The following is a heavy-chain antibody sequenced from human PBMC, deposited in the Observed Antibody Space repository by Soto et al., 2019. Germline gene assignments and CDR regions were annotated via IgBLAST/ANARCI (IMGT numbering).Heavy chain of an antibody. D-gene: IGHD3-10*01. J-gene: IGHJ5*02. CDR3: ASVTSMVRGVIDNGFAP. CDR1: GGTFSSYA. CDR2: IIRMHGPA. Sequence: QVPLVQSGAEVKKPGSSVTVSCKASGGTFSSYAIHWVRQAPGHGLEWMGGIIRMHGPAQYAQRFQGRVTITADESTTTVYMELTSLTCQDPAVYYCASVTSMVRGVIDNGFAPWGHGTLVTVSS. V-gene: IGHV1-69*01.